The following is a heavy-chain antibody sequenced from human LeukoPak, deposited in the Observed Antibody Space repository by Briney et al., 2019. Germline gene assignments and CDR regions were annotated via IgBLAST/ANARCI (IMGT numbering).Heavy chain of an antibody. D-gene: IGHD4-23*01. CDR3: VYGGSSYVA. J-gene: IGHJ5*02. CDR2: LNQDGTEK. V-gene: IGHV3-7*01. CDR1: VFRFTTYW. Sequence: GGALRVSCAASVFRFTTYWMIWVRQAQGKGLEWVANLNQDGTEKYYVESVKGRFTISRNNAKTSLYLQMKSLRAEDTAVYYCVYGGSSYVAWGPGTLVTVSS.